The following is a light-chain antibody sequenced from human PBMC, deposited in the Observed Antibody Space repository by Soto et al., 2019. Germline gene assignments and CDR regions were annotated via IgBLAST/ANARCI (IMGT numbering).Light chain of an antibody. CDR2: RAS. CDR1: QRISHW. V-gene: IGKV1-5*03. J-gene: IGKJ2*01. CDR3: QHYNSYRAVT. Sequence: DIQMTQSPSTLSASVGDRGTITCRASQRISHWLAWYQQKPGKAPKLLIYRASSLKSGGPSRFRGSVSGTEFTLNISSLQPDDFATYYGQHYNSYRAVTFGQGTKLEIK.